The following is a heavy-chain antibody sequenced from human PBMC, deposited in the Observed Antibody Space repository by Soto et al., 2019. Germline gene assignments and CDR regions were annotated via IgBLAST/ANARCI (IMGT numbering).Heavy chain of an antibody. J-gene: IGHJ6*02. CDR3: VKDYLDYDFWSGPPGMDV. CDR2: ISSNGGST. D-gene: IGHD3-3*01. CDR1: GFTFSSYA. Sequence: GGSLRLSCSASGFTFSSYAMRWVRQAPGKGLEYVSAISSNGGSTYYADSVKGRFTISRDNSKNTLYLQMSSLRAEDTAVYYCVKDYLDYDFWSGPPGMDVWGQGTTVTVSS. V-gene: IGHV3-64D*06.